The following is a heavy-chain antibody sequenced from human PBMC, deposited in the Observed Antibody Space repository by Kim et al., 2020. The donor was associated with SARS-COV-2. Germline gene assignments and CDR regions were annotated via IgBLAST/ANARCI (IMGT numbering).Heavy chain of an antibody. J-gene: IGHJ4*02. CDR2: INSGDGNT. D-gene: IGHD3-10*01. CDR1: GYPFSKNG. V-gene: IGHV1-3*04. Sequence: ASVKVSCKASGYPFSKNGIDWVRQAPGERLEWMGWINSGDGNTEYSEKFYDRLTITRDTSASASYLELNRLTSEDSGVYYCARGGPFSGSGSPFYYWGQG. CDR3: ARGGPFSGSGSPFYY.